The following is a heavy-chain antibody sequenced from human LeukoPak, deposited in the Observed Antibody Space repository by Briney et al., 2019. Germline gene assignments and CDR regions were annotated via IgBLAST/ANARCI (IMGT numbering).Heavy chain of an antibody. CDR2: IYYSGST. CDR3: ARDFTGWFDP. V-gene: IGHV4-59*01. CDR1: GGSISSYY. Sequence: SETLSLTCTVSGGSISSYYWSWIRQPPGKGLEWIGYIYYSGSTNYNPSLKSRVTISVDTSKNQFSLKLSSVTAADTVVYYCARDFTGWFDPWGQGTLVTVSS. J-gene: IGHJ5*02.